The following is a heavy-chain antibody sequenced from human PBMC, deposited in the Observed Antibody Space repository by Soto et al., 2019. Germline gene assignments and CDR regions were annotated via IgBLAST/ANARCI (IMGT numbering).Heavy chain of an antibody. CDR2: IWYDGSNK. CDR3: ARERRVQHLRHYYYGMDV. V-gene: IGHV3-33*01. Sequence: QVQLVESGGGVVQPGRSLRLSCAASGFTFSSYGMHWVRQAPGKGLEWVAVIWYDGSNKYYADSVKGRFTISRDNSKNTLYLHMNSLRAEDKAVYYCARERRVQHLRHYYYGMDVWGQGTTVTVSS. CDR1: GFTFSSYG. D-gene: IGHD6-13*01. J-gene: IGHJ6*02.